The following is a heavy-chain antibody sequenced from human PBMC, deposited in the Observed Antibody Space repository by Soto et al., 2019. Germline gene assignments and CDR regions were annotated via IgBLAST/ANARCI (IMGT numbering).Heavy chain of an antibody. J-gene: IGHJ4*02. Sequence: KASETLSLTXTVSGGSISSYYWSWIRQPPGKGLEWIGCIYYSGSTNYNPSLKSRVTISVDTSKNQFSLNLRSVTAADTAVYYCARGRWLQLIYFDYWGQGTLVTVSS. CDR1: GGSISSYY. V-gene: IGHV4-59*01. CDR2: IYYSGST. CDR3: ARGRWLQLIYFDY. D-gene: IGHD5-12*01.